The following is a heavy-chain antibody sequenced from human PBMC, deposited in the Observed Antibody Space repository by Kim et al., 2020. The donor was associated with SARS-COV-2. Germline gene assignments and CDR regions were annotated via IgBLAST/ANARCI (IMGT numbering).Heavy chain of an antibody. Sequence: GGSLRLSCAASGFTFSSYGMHWARQAPGKGLEWVAVISYDGSNKYYADSVKGRFTISRDNSKNTLYLQMNSLRAEDTAVYYCAKDPYYYGSGSYYNFYYYYGMDVWGQGTTVTVSS. CDR2: ISYDGSNK. J-gene: IGHJ6*02. CDR3: AKDPYYYGSGSYYNFYYYYGMDV. CDR1: GFTFSSYG. D-gene: IGHD3-10*01. V-gene: IGHV3-30*18.